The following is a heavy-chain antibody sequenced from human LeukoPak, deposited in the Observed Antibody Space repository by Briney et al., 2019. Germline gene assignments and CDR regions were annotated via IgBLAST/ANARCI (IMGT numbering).Heavy chain of an antibody. CDR1: GFTFSSDS. Sequence: GGSLRLSCAASGFTFSSDSMNWVRQAPGKGLEWVSYISSSSSTIYYADSVKGRFTISRDNAKNSLYLQMNSLRAEDTAVYYCARAEFERYCSSTSCAYYYYGMDVWGQGTTVTVSS. CDR3: ARAEFERYCSSTSCAYYYYGMDV. V-gene: IGHV3-48*01. CDR2: ISSSSSTI. D-gene: IGHD2-2*01. J-gene: IGHJ6*02.